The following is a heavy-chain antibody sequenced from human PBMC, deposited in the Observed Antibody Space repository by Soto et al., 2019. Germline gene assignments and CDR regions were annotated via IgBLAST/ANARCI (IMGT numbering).Heavy chain of an antibody. CDR1: GFTVGSNY. J-gene: IGHJ5*02. Sequence: GGSLRLSCAASGFTVGSNYMSWVRQAPGKGLEWVSVIYSGGSTYYADSVKGRFTISRDNSKNTLYLQMNSLRAEDTAVYYCAKEKLAAVAILGWFDPWGQGTLVTVSS. CDR3: AKEKLAAVAILGWFDP. CDR2: IYSGGST. D-gene: IGHD6-19*01. V-gene: IGHV3-53*01.